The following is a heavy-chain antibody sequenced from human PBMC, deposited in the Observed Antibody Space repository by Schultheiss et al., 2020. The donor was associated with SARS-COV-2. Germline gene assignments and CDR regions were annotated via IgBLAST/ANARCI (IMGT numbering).Heavy chain of an antibody. V-gene: IGHV3-13*05. CDR3: AKALGGYDSLVGFDYYYGMDV. Sequence: GESLKISCAASGFTFSSYGMHWVRQAPGKGLEWVSAIGIAGDPHYPGSVQGRIIMSRENGKNSLYLQMNSLRAEDTALYYCAKALGGYDSLVGFDYYYGMDVWGQGTTVTVSS. CDR1: GFTFSSYG. D-gene: IGHD3-22*01. J-gene: IGHJ6*02. CDR2: IGIAGDP.